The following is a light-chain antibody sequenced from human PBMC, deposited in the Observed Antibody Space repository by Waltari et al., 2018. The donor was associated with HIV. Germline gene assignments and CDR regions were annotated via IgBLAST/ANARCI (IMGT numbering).Light chain of an antibody. V-gene: IGLV1-47*01. CDR3: AAWNDSLSGYV. CDR1: ISNFGRTY. CDR2: RNN. Sequence: QSVLTQPPSASGPTAQTVTLPGSGIISNFGRTYVYLYQHFPGTAPKLLIYRNNQRPSGVPDRISGSKSGTSASLAISGLRSEDEADYYCAAWNDSLSGYVFGTGTKVTV. J-gene: IGLJ1*01.